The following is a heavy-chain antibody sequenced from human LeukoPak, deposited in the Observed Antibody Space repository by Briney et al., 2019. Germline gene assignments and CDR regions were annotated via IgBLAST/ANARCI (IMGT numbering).Heavy chain of an antibody. Sequence: PGGSLRLSCAASGFTFSDYYMSWIRQAPGKGLEWISYISSSDSTIYYADSVKGRFTISRDNAKNSLFLQMNSLRAVDTAVYYCARGRTYGPFDYWGQGTLVTVSS. CDR3: ARGRTYGPFDY. J-gene: IGHJ4*02. CDR2: ISSSDSTI. CDR1: GFTFSDYY. D-gene: IGHD4-17*01. V-gene: IGHV3-11*01.